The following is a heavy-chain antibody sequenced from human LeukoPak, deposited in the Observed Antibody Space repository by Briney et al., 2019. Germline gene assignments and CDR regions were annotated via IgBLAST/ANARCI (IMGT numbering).Heavy chain of an antibody. CDR3: ARDRGDLDY. CDR1: GGSISSGSFF. J-gene: IGHJ4*02. CDR2: VYSSGIT. Sequence: SSETLSLTCTVSGGSISSGSFFWSWIRQPAGKGLEWIGRVYSSGITNYSPFLKSRVTISVDTSKNQFSLNLTSVTAADTAVYYCARDRGDLDYWGQGTLVTVSS. V-gene: IGHV4-61*02.